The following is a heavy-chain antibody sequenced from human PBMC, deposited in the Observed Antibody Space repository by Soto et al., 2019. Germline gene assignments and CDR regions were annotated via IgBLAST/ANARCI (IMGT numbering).Heavy chain of an antibody. Sequence: EVQVVESGGGLVQPGRSLRLSCAASGFSFDDYAMHWVLQAPGKGLEWVSGISWNSGTIGYAESVKGRFTISRDNAKNSLYLQMNSLRAEDTALYYCAKSTGGTANGMGVWGQGTTVTVS. CDR2: ISWNSGTI. J-gene: IGHJ6*02. CDR3: AKSTGGTANGMGV. D-gene: IGHD2-8*02. CDR1: GFSFDDYA. V-gene: IGHV3-9*01.